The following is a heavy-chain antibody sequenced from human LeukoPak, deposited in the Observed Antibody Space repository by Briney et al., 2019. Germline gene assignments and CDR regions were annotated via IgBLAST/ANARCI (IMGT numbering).Heavy chain of an antibody. CDR1: GIPFNHLH. D-gene: IGHD3-3*02. Sequence: GGSLKLPCAASGIPFNHLHVSWIRQDPGKGLEMLSYINIGRTSNHYEPAVKSPCTISRGNAQKSRYLEVNNLKAQDTPQAFRSTDGAGFDTWGQGVLVTVSS. CDR3: STDGAGFDT. J-gene: IGHJ5*02. V-gene: IGHV3-11*01. CDR2: INIGRTSN.